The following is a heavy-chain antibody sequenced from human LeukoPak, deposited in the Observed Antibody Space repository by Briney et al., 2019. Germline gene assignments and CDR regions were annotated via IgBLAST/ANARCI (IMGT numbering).Heavy chain of an antibody. CDR2: ISGSGGST. CDR3: APSNGFGIQLWFDY. J-gene: IGHJ4*02. CDR1: GFTFISYA. D-gene: IGHD5-18*01. V-gene: IGHV3-23*01. Sequence: GGSLRLSCAASGFTFISYAMSGVRQAPGKGLEWVSAISGSGGSTYYVDSVKGRFTISRDNSKNTLSLQMNSLRAEDTAVYYCAPSNGFGIQLWFDYWGQGTLVTVSS.